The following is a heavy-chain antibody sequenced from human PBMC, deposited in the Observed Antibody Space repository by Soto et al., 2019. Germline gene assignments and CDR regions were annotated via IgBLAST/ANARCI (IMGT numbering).Heavy chain of an antibody. CDR1: GGTFSSYA. D-gene: IGHD4-17*01. J-gene: IGHJ4*02. CDR2: IIPIFGTA. V-gene: IGHV1-69*12. Sequence: QVQLVQSGAEVKKPGSSVKVSCKASGGTFSSYAISWMRQAPGQGLEWMGGIIPIFGTANYAKKFQGRVKITADESKSTAYMELISLRSEDTAVYYCASGKAKGQYGDYVYWGQGTLVTVSS. CDR3: ASGKAKGQYGDYVY.